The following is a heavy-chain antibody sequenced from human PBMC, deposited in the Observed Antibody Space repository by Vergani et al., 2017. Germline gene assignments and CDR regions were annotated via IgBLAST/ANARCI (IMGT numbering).Heavy chain of an antibody. CDR2: IWYDGSNK. J-gene: IGHJ3*02. CDR3: AKALSNDAFDI. CDR1: GFTFSSYG. V-gene: IGHV3-33*06. D-gene: IGHD3-16*02. Sequence: QVQLVESGGGVVQPGRSLRLSCAASGFTFSSYGMHWVRQAPGKGLEWVAVIWYDGSNKYYADSVKGRFTISRDNSKNTLYLQMNSLRAEDTAVYYCAKALSNDAFDIWGQGTMVTVSS.